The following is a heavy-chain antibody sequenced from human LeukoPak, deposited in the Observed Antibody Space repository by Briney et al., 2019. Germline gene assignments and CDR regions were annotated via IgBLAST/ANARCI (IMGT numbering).Heavy chain of an antibody. CDR2: IIPIFGTA. V-gene: IGHV1-69*05. J-gene: IGHJ5*02. Sequence: SVKVSCKASGGTFSSYAISWVRQAPGQGLEWMGGIIPIFGTANYAQKFQGRVAITTDESTSTAYMELSSLRSEDTAVYYCARVGYYDSSRGSWFDPWGQGTLVTVSS. D-gene: IGHD3-22*01. CDR1: GGTFSSYA. CDR3: ARVGYYDSSRGSWFDP.